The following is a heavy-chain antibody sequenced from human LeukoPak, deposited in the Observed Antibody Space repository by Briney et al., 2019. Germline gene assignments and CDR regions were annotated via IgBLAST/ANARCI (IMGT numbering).Heavy chain of an antibody. CDR1: GFTFSSYG. V-gene: IGHV3-23*01. Sequence: GGSLRLSCAASGFTFSSYGMSWVRQAPGKGLECVSSISGGGGSTYYADSVKGRFTISRDNSENTLYLQMNSLRAEDTAVYYCAKSRLHYNLNDGAFFDYWGQGTLVTVSS. CDR3: AKSRLHYNLNDGAFFDY. D-gene: IGHD1-20*01. CDR2: ISGGGGST. J-gene: IGHJ4*02.